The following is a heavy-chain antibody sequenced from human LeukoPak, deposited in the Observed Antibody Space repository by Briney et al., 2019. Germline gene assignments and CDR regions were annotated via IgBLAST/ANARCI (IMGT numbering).Heavy chain of an antibody. CDR3: AKSHYYGSGSYDY. V-gene: IGHV3-23*01. Sequence: SGGSLRLSCAASGFTFSSYAMSWVRQAPGKGLEWVSTISASGSSTYYADSVKGRFTLSRDNSKNTLCLQMNSLGAEDTAVYYCAKSHYYGSGSYDYWGQGTLVTVSS. CDR2: ISASGSST. D-gene: IGHD3-10*01. J-gene: IGHJ4*02. CDR1: GFTFSSYA.